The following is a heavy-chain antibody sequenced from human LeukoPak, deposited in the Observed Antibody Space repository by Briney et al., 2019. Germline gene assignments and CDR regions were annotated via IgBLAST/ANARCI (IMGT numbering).Heavy chain of an antibody. CDR3: ARDHDYGGNSPFDY. Sequence: GGPLRLSCAASGFTFSSYGMHWVRQAPGKGLEWVAVIWYDGSNKYYADSVKGRFTISRDNSKNTLYLQMNSLRAEDTAVYYCARDHDYGGNSPFDYWGQGTLVTVSS. CDR1: GFTFSSYG. CDR2: IWYDGSNK. D-gene: IGHD4-23*01. J-gene: IGHJ4*02. V-gene: IGHV3-33*01.